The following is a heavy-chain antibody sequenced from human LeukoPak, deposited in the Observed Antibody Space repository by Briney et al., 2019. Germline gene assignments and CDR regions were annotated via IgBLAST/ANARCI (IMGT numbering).Heavy chain of an antibody. D-gene: IGHD5-18*01. Sequence: GGSLRLSCAASGLTFSDYYMSWIRQAPGKGLEWVSYISSSGSTIYYADSVKGRFTISRDNAKNSLYLQMNSLRAEDTAVYYCARDTAMGHYYYYGMDVWGQGTTVTVSS. J-gene: IGHJ6*02. V-gene: IGHV3-11*01. CDR1: GLTFSDYY. CDR2: ISSSGSTI. CDR3: ARDTAMGHYYYYGMDV.